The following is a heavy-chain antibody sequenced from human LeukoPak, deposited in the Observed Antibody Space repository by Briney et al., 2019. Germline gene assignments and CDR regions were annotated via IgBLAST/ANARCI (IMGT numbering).Heavy chain of an antibody. V-gene: IGHV4-59*01. D-gene: IGHD3-22*01. CDR3: ARDMGYYYDSSGYSFDY. Sequence: PSETLSLTCTVSGGSISSYYWSWIRQPPGKGLEWIGYIYYSGSTNYNPSLKSRVTISVDTSKNQFSLKLSSVTAADTAVYYCARDMGYYYDSSGYSFDYWGQGTLVTVSS. CDR2: IYYSGST. CDR1: GGSISSYY. J-gene: IGHJ4*02.